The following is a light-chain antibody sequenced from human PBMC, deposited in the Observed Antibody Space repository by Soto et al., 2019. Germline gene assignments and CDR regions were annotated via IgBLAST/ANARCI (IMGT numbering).Light chain of an antibody. J-gene: IGKJ1*01. Sequence: IQITHSPSSVSASVGDRFTITCRASQGISNELGWYQQRPGKAPKVLIYGASNLQSGVPSRFSGSASGTDFTLTISSLQPEDFATYYCLQDYTYPWTFGQGTKVDIK. CDR3: LQDYTYPWT. CDR2: GAS. CDR1: QGISNE. V-gene: IGKV1-6*01.